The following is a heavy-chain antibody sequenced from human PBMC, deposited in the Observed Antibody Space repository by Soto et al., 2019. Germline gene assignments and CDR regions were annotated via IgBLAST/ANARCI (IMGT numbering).Heavy chain of an antibody. D-gene: IGHD2-21*02. V-gene: IGHV1-69*12. CDR1: GDTFNNFA. CDR2: IIPIFATP. J-gene: IGHJ2*01. Sequence: QVQLVQSGAEVKKPGSSVKVSCRAPGDTFNNFALSWVRQAPGLGLEWMGGIIPIFATPTYAQEFQNRVTTTGAESTAHADMERIRLRYNATDVYYCARQLGADCRNWFFDRWGRGTLVTVSS. CDR3: ARQLGADCRNWFFDR.